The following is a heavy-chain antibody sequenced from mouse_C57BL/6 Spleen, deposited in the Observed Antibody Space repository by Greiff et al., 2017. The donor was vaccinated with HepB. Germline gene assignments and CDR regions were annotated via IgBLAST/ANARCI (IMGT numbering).Heavy chain of an antibody. V-gene: IGHV5-17*01. CDR1: GFTFSDYG. CDR3: ARPLSTMVTAFGY. Sequence: DVMLVESGGGLVKPGGSLKLSCAASGFTFSDYGMHWVRQAPEKGLEWVAYISSGSSTIYYADTVKGRFTISRDNAKNTLFLQMTSLRSEDTAMYYCARPLSTMVTAFGYWGQGTTLTVSS. J-gene: IGHJ2*01. D-gene: IGHD2-2*01. CDR2: ISSGSSTI.